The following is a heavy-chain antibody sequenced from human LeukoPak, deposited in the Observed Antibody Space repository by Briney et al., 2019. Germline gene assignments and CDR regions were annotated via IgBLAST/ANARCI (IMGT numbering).Heavy chain of an antibody. J-gene: IGHJ4*02. CDR3: ARLDCTGDGCYNH. CDR1: GDSVTSYY. V-gene: IGHV4-59*08. Sequence: PSETLSLTCSVSGDSVTSYYWSWIRQPPGKGLEWIGYVSSDGTTNYTPSLRSRVIMSVDTAKNHISLSLTSLTAAATAIYYCARLDCTGDGCYNHWGQGTLVTVSS. CDR2: VSSDGTT. D-gene: IGHD2-8*02.